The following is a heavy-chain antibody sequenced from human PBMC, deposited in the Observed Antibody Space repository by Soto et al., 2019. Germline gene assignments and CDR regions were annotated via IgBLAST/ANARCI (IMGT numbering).Heavy chain of an antibody. J-gene: IGHJ4*02. CDR2: TYYRSKWYN. D-gene: IGHD6-13*01. CDR3: ARDPGQQLAPTAPYFDY. Sequence: PSQPLSLTCGLSGDIVSSNSAAWNLIRQSPSISLELLVRTYYRSKWYNDYAVSVKSRITINPDTSKNQFSLQLNSVTPEDTAVYYCARDPGQQLAPTAPYFDYWGQGTLVTVSS. CDR1: GDIVSSNSAA. V-gene: IGHV6-1*01.